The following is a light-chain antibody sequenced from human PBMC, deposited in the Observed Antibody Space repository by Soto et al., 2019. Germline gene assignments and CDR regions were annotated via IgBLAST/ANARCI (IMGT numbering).Light chain of an antibody. Sequence: DIQMTQSPSSVSASVGDRVTITCRASQGISTWLAWYQQKPGKAPNLLIYSASTLQSGVPSRFSGSGSGTDFTLTISSLQPEDFATYFCQQGDSFPFTFGPGTKVDIK. CDR2: SAS. J-gene: IGKJ3*01. V-gene: IGKV1-12*01. CDR1: QGISTW. CDR3: QQGDSFPFT.